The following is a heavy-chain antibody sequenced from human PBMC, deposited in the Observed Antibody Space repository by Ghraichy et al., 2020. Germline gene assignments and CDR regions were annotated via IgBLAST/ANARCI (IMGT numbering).Heavy chain of an antibody. CDR3: AKEFLYYYDSSGYWDY. V-gene: IGHV3-23*01. CDR2: ISGSGGST. CDR1: GFTFSSYA. J-gene: IGHJ4*02. D-gene: IGHD3-22*01. Sequence: GGSLRLSCAASGFTFSSYAMSWVRQAPGKGLEWVSAISGSGGSTYYADSVKGRFTISRDNSKNTLYLQMNSLRAEDTAVYYCAKEFLYYYDSSGYWDYWGQGTLVTVSS.